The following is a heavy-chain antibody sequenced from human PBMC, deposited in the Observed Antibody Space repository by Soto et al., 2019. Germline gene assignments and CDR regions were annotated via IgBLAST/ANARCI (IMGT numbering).Heavy chain of an antibody. CDR3: ARDRYCSSTSCDHGPLDY. CDR2: IYHSGST. V-gene: IGHV4-4*02. J-gene: IGHJ4*02. D-gene: IGHD2-2*01. CDR1: SGSISSSNW. Sequence: SETLSLTCAVSSGSISSSNWWSWVRQPPGKGLEWIGEIYHSGSTNYNPSLKSRVTISVDKSKNQFSLKLGSVTAADTAVYYCARDRYCSSTSCDHGPLDYWGQGTLVTVSS.